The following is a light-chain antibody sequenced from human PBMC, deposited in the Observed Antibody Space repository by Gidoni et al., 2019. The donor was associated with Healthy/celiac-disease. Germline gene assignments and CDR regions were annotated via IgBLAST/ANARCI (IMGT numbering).Light chain of an antibody. Sequence: DIQMTQSPSTRSASVADRVTITCRASQSNSSWLAWYQQKPGKAPKLLIYKASSLESGVPSRFSGSGSGTEFTLTISSLQPDDFATYYCQQYNSYSGTFGQGTKVEIK. J-gene: IGKJ1*01. CDR1: QSNSSW. V-gene: IGKV1-5*03. CDR3: QQYNSYSGT. CDR2: KAS.